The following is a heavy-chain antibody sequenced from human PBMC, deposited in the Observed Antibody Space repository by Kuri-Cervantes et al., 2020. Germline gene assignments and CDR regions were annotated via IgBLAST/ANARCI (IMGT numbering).Heavy chain of an antibody. CDR2: IPCDGSHK. D-gene: IGHD6-19*01. CDR3: AKDRGSSGHPPN. CDR1: GFTFSRYD. J-gene: IGHJ4*02. Sequence: GESLKISCAASGFTFSRYDIHWVRQAPDSGLECVAGIPCDGSHKYHADSVKGRLTISRDNSKKTLSLQMNSLGAGDAAVYYCAKDRGSSGHPPNWGQGTLVTVSS. V-gene: IGHV3-30*18.